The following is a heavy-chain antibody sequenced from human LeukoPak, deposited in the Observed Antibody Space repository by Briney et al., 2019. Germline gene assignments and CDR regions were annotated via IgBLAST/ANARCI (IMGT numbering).Heavy chain of an antibody. D-gene: IGHD2/OR15-2a*01. CDR3: ARAEYCYYCGMDV. J-gene: IGHJ6*02. CDR2: LKQDGSEE. V-gene: IGHV3-7*03. Sequence: GGSLRLSCAASGFTFNTYWMSWVRQAPGKGLEWVANLKQDGSEEYYVDSVKGRSTISRDNAKNSLYLQMNSLRAEDTAVYYCARAEYCYYCGMDVWGQGTTVTVSS. CDR1: GFTFNTYW.